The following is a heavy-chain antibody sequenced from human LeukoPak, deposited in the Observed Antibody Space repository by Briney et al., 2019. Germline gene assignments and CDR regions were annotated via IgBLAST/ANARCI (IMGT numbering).Heavy chain of an antibody. D-gene: IGHD2-8*01. CDR3: ARDATYCTNGVCYTRFDY. Sequence: GGSLRLSCAASGFTFTSHWMSWVRQAPGQGLERVARMSLDGSEKYYVDSVKGRFTISRDNAKTSLYLEMNSLRAEDTAVYYCARDATYCTNGVCYTRFDYWGQGTLVTVSS. J-gene: IGHJ4*02. CDR1: GFTFTSHW. CDR2: MSLDGSEK. V-gene: IGHV3-7*01.